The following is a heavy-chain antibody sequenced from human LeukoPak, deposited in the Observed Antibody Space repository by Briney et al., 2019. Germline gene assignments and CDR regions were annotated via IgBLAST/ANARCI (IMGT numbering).Heavy chain of an antibody. CDR2: LSGTGGST. CDR1: GFTFSNYA. Sequence: GGSLRLSCAASGFTFSNYAMSWVRQAPGKGLEWVSTLSGTGGSTYYADSVKGRFTISRDNSKNSLYLQMNSLRDEDTAVYYCARNRGYAFDYWGQGTLVTVSA. V-gene: IGHV3-23*01. CDR3: ARNRGYAFDY. J-gene: IGHJ4*02. D-gene: IGHD2-15*01.